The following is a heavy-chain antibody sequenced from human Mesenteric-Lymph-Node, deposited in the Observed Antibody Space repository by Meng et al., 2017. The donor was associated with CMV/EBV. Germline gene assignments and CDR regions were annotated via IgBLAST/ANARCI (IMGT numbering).Heavy chain of an antibody. CDR1: GFTFSSYS. J-gene: IGHJ3*02. Sequence: GESLKISCAASGFTFSSYSMNWVRQAPGKGLEWVSSISSSSSYIYYADSVKGRFTISRDNAKNSLYLQMNSLRAEDTAVYYCARGLSRDLDAFDIWGQGTMVTVS. V-gene: IGHV3-21*01. D-gene: IGHD5-24*01. CDR2: ISSSSSYI. CDR3: ARGLSRDLDAFDI.